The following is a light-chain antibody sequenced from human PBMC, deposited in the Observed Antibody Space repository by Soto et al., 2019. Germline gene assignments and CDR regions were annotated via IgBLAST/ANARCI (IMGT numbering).Light chain of an antibody. CDR1: QSVSSN. CDR2: GAS. CDR3: QQAGT. V-gene: IGKV3-15*01. Sequence: EIVMTQSPATLSVYPGERATLSCRASQSVSSNLAWYQQKPGQAPRLLIYGASTRATGIPARFSGSGSGTEFTLTISSLQFEDFAVYYCQQAGTFGPGTKVDIK. J-gene: IGKJ3*01.